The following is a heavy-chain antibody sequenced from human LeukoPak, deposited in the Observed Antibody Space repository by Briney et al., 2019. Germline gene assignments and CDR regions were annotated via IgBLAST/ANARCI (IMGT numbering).Heavy chain of an antibody. CDR2: IPYDGSNK. J-gene: IGHJ4*02. Sequence: GRSLRLSCAASGFTFSSYAMHWVRQAPGKGLEWVAVIPYDGSNKYYADSVKGRFTISRDNSKNTLYLQMNSLRAEDTAVYYCARGGYSYGPYFDYWGQGTLVTVSS. CDR3: ARGGYSYGPYFDY. V-gene: IGHV3-30-3*01. D-gene: IGHD5-18*01. CDR1: GFTFSSYA.